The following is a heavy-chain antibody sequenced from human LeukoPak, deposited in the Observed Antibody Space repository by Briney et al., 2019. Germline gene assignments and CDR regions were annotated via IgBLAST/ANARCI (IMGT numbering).Heavy chain of an antibody. J-gene: IGHJ4*02. Sequence: ASVTVSFKASGYTFTGYYMHWVRQAPGQGLEWMGIINPSGGSTSYAQKFQGRVTMTRDMSTSTVYMELSSLRSEDTAVYYCARARGYSGYHPDYWGQGTLVTVSS. V-gene: IGHV1-46*01. CDR3: ARARGYSGYHPDY. CDR1: GYTFTGYY. D-gene: IGHD5-12*01. CDR2: INPSGGST.